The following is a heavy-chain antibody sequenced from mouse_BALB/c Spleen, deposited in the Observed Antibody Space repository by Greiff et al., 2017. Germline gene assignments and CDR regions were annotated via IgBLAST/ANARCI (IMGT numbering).Heavy chain of an antibody. J-gene: IGHJ2*01. Sequence: EVQVVESGGDLVKPGGSLKLSCAASGFTFSSYGMSWVRQTPDKRLEWVATISSGGSYTYYPDSVKGRFTISRDNAKNTLYLQMSSLKSEDTAMYYCARHEGWLLDYWGQGTTLTVSS. V-gene: IGHV5-6*01. CDR2: ISSGGSYT. CDR3: ARHEGWLLDY. CDR1: GFTFSSYG. D-gene: IGHD2-3*01.